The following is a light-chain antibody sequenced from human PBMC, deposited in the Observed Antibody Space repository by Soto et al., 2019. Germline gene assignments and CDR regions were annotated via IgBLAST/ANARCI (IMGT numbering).Light chain of an antibody. CDR1: QSVSRTF. CDR3: QQYDSSRT. Sequence: EIVLTQSPGTLSLSPGERATLSCRASQSVSRTFLAWYQQKPRQAPRVLIYGSSARAAGIPDRFSGSGSGTDFTRTISRLEPQDFAVYYWQQYDSSRTFGQGTKVE. CDR2: GSS. V-gene: IGKV3-20*01. J-gene: IGKJ1*01.